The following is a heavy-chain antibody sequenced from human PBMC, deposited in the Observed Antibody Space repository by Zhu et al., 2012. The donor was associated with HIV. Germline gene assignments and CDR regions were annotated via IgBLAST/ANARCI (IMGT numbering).Heavy chain of an antibody. CDR1: GYSISSGYY. CDR3: ARRFYCSSTSCYYFDY. Sequence: QVQLQESGPGLVKPSGTLSLTCAVSGYSISSGYYWGWIRQPPGKGLEWIGSIYHSGSTYYNPSLKSRVTISVDTSKNQFSLKLSSVTAADTAVYYCARRFYCSSTSCYYFDYWGQGTLVTVSS. D-gene: IGHD2-2*01. CDR2: IYHSGST. J-gene: IGHJ4*02. V-gene: IGHV4-38-2*01.